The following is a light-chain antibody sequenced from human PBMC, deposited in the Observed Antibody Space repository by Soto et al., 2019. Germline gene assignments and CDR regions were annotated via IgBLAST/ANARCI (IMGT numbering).Light chain of an antibody. J-gene: IGKJ4*01. Sequence: DIQLTQSPSFLSASVGDRVTITCRASQGISSYLAWYQQKPGKAPKLLIYAASTLQSGVPSRFSGSGSGTEFTLTISSLQPEHFATYYCQQLNSYPFLTFGGGTKVEIK. CDR3: QQLNSYPFLT. CDR2: AAS. CDR1: QGISSY. V-gene: IGKV1-9*01.